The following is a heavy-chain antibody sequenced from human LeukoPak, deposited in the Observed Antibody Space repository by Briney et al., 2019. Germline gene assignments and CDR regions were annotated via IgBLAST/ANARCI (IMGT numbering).Heavy chain of an antibody. Sequence: GGSLRLSCAASGFTFSSYSMNWVRQAPGKGLEWVSSISSSSSYIYYADSVKGRFTISRDNAKNSLYLQMNSLRAEDTAVYYCAREGITIFGVVIIWGQGTLVTVSS. D-gene: IGHD3-3*01. CDR3: AREGITIFGVVII. CDR2: ISSSSSYI. J-gene: IGHJ4*02. V-gene: IGHV3-21*01. CDR1: GFTFSSYS.